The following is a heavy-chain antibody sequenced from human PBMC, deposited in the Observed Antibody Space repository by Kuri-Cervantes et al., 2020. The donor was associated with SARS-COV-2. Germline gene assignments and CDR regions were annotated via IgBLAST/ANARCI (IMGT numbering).Heavy chain of an antibody. CDR2: ISSSSSTI. CDR3: AREDGKALQDPRLWDY. D-gene: IGHD4-11*01. Sequence: GGSLRLSCAASGFIFSSHSMNWVRQAPGKGLEWVSYISSSSSTIYYADSVKGRFTISRDNAKNSLYLQMNSLRAEDTAVYYCAREDGKALQDPRLWDYWGQGTLVTVSS. V-gene: IGHV3-48*01. J-gene: IGHJ4*02. CDR1: GFIFSSHS.